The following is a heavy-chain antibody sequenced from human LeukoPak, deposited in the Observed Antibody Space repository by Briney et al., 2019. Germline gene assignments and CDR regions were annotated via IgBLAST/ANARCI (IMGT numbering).Heavy chain of an antibody. CDR1: SYSISSGYY. Sequence: SETLSLTCIDSSYSISSGYYCGWIRQPPGRGLKWNGSIYHSGSTYYNPALKSRVTISVDTSKNQFSLKLSSVTAADTAVYYCARVGDSYGLSYFDYWGQGTLVTVSS. CDR2: IYHSGST. D-gene: IGHD5-18*01. CDR3: ARVGDSYGLSYFDY. V-gene: IGHV4-38-2*02. J-gene: IGHJ4*02.